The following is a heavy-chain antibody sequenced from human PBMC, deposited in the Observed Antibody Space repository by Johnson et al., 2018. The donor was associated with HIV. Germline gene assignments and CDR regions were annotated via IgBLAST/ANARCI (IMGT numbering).Heavy chain of an antibody. D-gene: IGHD2/OR15-2a*01. Sequence: VQLVESGGGLVQPGGSLRLSCAASGFTFSSYAMDWVRQTPGKGLAWVSAVSAGGDNTYYADSVEGRFTISRDNSKNTLYLQVNSLRAGDTALYYSVLSMRGAFDVWGQGTMVTVSS. V-gene: IGHV3-23*04. CDR1: GFTFSSYA. J-gene: IGHJ3*01. CDR2: VSAGGDNT. CDR3: VLSMRGAFDV.